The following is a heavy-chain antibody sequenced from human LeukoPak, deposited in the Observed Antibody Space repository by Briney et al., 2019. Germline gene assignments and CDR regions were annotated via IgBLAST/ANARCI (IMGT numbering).Heavy chain of an antibody. Sequence: GRSLRLSCAASGFTFSSYAMHWVRQAPGKGLEWVAVISYDGSNKYYADSVKGRFTISRDNSKNTLYLQMNSLRAEDTAVYYCAGDPFPIQWELPFDYWGQGTLVTVSS. V-gene: IGHV3-30-3*01. CDR2: ISYDGSNK. CDR1: GFTFSSYA. D-gene: IGHD1-26*01. CDR3: AGDPFPIQWELPFDY. J-gene: IGHJ4*01.